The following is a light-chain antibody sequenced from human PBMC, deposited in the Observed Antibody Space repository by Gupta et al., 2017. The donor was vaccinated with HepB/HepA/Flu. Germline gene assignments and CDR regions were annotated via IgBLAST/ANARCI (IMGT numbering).Light chain of an antibody. Sequence: DIQMIQYPSSLPASAGDRVTITCRANQSNSSYLNWYQQKPGKAPKLLIYASSSLRSGVPSRCSGSGSGTDFTLTISSLQPEDFATYYCQQSYSTPVFTFGPGTKVDIK. J-gene: IGKJ3*01. CDR2: ASS. CDR1: QSNSSY. V-gene: IGKV1-39*01. CDR3: QQSYSTPVFT.